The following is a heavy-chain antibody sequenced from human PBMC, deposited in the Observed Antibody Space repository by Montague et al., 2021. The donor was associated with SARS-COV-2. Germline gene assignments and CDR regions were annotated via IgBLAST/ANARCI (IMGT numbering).Heavy chain of an antibody. D-gene: IGHD1-1*01. J-gene: IGHJ6*03. Sequence: SETLSLTCTVSGGSISSYYWSWIRQPPAKGLELVGYLYYSGSTNYNPSLKSRVTISVDTSKNQFSLRLNSVTAADTAAYYCARHPPGYRHFCYLDDWGKGTPVTVSS. CDR1: GGSISSYY. CDR2: LYYSGST. V-gene: IGHV4-59*01. CDR3: ARHPPGYRHFCYLDD.